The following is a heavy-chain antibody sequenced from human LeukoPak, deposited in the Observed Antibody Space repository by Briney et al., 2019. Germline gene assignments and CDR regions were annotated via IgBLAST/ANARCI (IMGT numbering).Heavy chain of an antibody. CDR3: AREEKFRGLAFDM. V-gene: IGHV3-53*01. CDR2: IYRAGST. D-gene: IGHD5-24*01. Sequence: GGSLRLSCAASGLTVSSNYMSWVRQAPGKGLEWVSVIYRAGSTYYADSVKGRFTISRDNSKNTLYLQINSLRAEDTAVYYCAREEKFRGLAFDMWGQGTMVTVSS. CDR1: GLTVSSNY. J-gene: IGHJ3*02.